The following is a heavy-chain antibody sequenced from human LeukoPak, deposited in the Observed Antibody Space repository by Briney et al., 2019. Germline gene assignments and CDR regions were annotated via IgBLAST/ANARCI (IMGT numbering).Heavy chain of an antibody. CDR3: ARHVPGKRAYDI. V-gene: IGHV4-59*08. Sequence: PSETLSLTCSVSGGSMNSYYWSWIRQPPGKGLEWIGYISNSGSANYNLALKSPVTISLDTSKSQFSLKLSSVTAADTAVYYCARHVPGKRAYDIWAKGQWSPSLQ. CDR2: ISNSGSA. CDR1: GGSMNSYY. J-gene: IGHJ3*02. D-gene: IGHD2-2*01.